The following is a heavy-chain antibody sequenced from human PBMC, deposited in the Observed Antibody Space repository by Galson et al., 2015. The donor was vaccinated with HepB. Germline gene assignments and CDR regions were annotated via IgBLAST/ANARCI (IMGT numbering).Heavy chain of an antibody. CDR1: GDSVSSNSAA. CDR3: AKAGTGQDRYVDA. CDR2: TYYRSKWYN. V-gene: IGHV6-1*01. J-gene: IGHJ4*02. Sequence: CAISGDSVSSNSAAWTWIRQSPSRGLEWLGRTYYRSKWYNDYAVSVKSRITINPDTSKNQFSLQLNSVTPEDTAVYYCAKAGTGQDRYVDAWGQGTLVTVSS.